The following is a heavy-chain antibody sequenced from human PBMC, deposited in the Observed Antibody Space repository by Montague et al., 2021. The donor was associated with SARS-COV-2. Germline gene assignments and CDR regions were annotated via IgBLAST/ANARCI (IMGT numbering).Heavy chain of an antibody. D-gene: IGHD1-26*01. CDR3: ARDLGGSYVRGMDV. Sequence: SLRLSCAASGFTFSSYAMHWVRQAPGKGLEWVAVISYDGINKYYADSVKGRFTISRDNSKNTLYLQMNSLRAEDTAVYYCARDLGGSYVRGMDVWGQGTTVTVSS. J-gene: IGHJ6*02. V-gene: IGHV3-30-3*01. CDR1: GFTFSSYA. CDR2: ISYDGINK.